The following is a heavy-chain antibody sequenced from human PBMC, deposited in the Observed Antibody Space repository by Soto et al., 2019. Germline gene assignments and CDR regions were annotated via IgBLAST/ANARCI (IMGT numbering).Heavy chain of an antibody. V-gene: IGHV5-51*01. CDR3: ARHASGSRVEMATKDAFDI. CDR2: IYPGDSDT. J-gene: IGHJ3*02. CDR1: GYSFTSYW. Sequence: GESLKISCKGSGYSFTSYWIGWGRQMPGKGLEWMGIIYPGDSDTRYSPSFQGQVTISTDTSISTAYLQWSSLKASDLAMYYCARHASGSRVEMATKDAFDIWGQGTMVTVSS. D-gene: IGHD5-12*01.